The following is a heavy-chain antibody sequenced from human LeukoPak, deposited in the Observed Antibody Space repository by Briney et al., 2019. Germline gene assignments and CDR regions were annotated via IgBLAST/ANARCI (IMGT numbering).Heavy chain of an antibody. CDR3: MVRGVDFDH. Sequence: GRSLRLSCAASGFTFSSYAMHWVRQAPGKGLEGVAVISYDGSNKYYADSVKGRFTISRDNSKNTLCLQMNSLRAEDTAVYYDMVRGVDFDHWGQGTLVTVSS. D-gene: IGHD3-10*01. CDR2: ISYDGSNK. V-gene: IGHV3-30*04. CDR1: GFTFSSYA. J-gene: IGHJ4*02.